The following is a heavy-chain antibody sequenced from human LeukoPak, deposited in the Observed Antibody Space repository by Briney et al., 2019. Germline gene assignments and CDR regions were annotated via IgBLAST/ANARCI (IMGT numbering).Heavy chain of an antibody. CDR2: IYSGGST. CDR1: GFTVSSNY. Sequence: GGSLRLSCAASGFTVSSNYMSWVRQAPGKGLEWVSVIYSGGSTYYADSVKGRFTISRDNSKNTLYLQMNSLRAEDTAVYYCARAPSYCTNGVCYLDYYGMDVWGQGTTVTVSS. V-gene: IGHV3-66*01. J-gene: IGHJ6*02. D-gene: IGHD2-8*01. CDR3: ARAPSYCTNGVCYLDYYGMDV.